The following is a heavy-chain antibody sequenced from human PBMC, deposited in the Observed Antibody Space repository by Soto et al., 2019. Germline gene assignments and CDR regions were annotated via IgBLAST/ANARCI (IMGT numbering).Heavy chain of an antibody. CDR2: ISAYNGNT. CDR1: GYTFTSYG. CDR3: ARDYYDSSGYTRAFDI. V-gene: IGHV1-18*01. D-gene: IGHD3-22*01. J-gene: IGHJ3*02. Sequence: GASVKVSCKASGYTFTSYGISWVRQAPGQGLEWMGWISAYNGNTNYAQKLQGRVTMTTDTSTSTAYMELRSLRSDDTAVYYCARDYYDSSGYTRAFDIWGQGTMVTVSS.